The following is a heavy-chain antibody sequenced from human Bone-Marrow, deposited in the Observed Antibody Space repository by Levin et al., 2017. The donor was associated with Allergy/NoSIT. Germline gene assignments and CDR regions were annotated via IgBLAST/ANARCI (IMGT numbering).Heavy chain of an antibody. CDR2: ISAYNGNT. CDR3: AREHIAAAGLYFDY. J-gene: IGHJ4*02. CDR1: GYTFTSYG. Sequence: GESLKISCKASGYTFTSYGISWVRQAPGQGLEWMGWISAYNGNTNYAQKLQGRVTMTTDTSTSTAYMELRSLRSDDTAVYYCAREHIAAAGLYFDYWGQGTLVTVSS. D-gene: IGHD6-13*01. V-gene: IGHV1-18*01.